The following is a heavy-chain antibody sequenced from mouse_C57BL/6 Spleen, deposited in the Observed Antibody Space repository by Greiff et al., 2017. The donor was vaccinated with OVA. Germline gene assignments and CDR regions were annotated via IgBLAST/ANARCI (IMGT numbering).Heavy chain of an antibody. D-gene: IGHD2-3*01. V-gene: IGHV1-55*01. J-gene: IGHJ1*03. Sequence: VQLQQPGAELVKPGASVKMSCKASGYTFTSYWITWVKQRPGQGLEWIGDIYPGSGSTNYNEKFKSKATLTVDPSSSTASMQLSILTSADSAVYYCAIYDGYSYWYFDVWGTGTTVTVSS. CDR3: AIYDGYSYWYFDV. CDR2: IYPGSGST. CDR1: GYTFTSYW.